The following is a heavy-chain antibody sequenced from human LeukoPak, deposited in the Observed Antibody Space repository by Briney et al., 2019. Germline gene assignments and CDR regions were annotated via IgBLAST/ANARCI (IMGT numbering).Heavy chain of an antibody. Sequence: KAGGSLRLSCVVSAFTFTGYSLHWLLQAPWKALQWVPFISHDGSNKYCADPLKGRFTISRDNSKNTLFLQMNSLRPEDTAVYYCARVGYDYNWYDAFDIWGQGTMVTVSS. CDR3: ARVGYDYNWYDAFDI. CDR1: AFTFTGYS. V-gene: IGHV3-30*04. J-gene: IGHJ3*02. D-gene: IGHD1-1*01. CDR2: ISHDGSNK.